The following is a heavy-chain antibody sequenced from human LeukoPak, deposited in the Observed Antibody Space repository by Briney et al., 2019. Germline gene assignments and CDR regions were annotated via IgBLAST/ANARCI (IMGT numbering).Heavy chain of an antibody. CDR2: INPNSGGT. CDR1: GYTFTGYY. Sequence: ASVKVSCKASGYTFTGYYMHWVRQAPGQGLEWMGWINPNSGGTSYAQKFQGRVTMTRDTSTSTVYMELSSLRSEDTAVYYCARGMETEADYWGQGTLVTVSS. V-gene: IGHV1-2*02. CDR3: ARGMETEADY. J-gene: IGHJ4*02. D-gene: IGHD1-1*01.